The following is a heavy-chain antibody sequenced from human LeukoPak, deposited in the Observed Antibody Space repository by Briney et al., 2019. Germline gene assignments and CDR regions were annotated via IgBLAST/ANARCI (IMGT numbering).Heavy chain of an antibody. CDR1: GGSISSYY. J-gene: IGHJ5*02. CDR3: ARHPTYDFWSGYYPGGFDP. Sequence: PSETLSLTCTVSGGSISSYYCSWIRQPPGKGLEWIGYIYYSGSTNYNPFLKSRVTISVDTSKNQFSLKLSSVTAADTAVYYCARHPTYDFWSGYYPGGFDPWGQGTLVTVSS. CDR2: IYYSGST. D-gene: IGHD3-3*01. V-gene: IGHV4-59*08.